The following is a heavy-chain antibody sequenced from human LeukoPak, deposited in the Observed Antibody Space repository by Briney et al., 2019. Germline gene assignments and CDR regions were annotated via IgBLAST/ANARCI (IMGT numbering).Heavy chain of an antibody. CDR1: GFSFSSYN. CDR3: ARDLNWETY. CDR2: ITSSSTYT. Sequence: PGGSLRLSCAASGFSFSSYNMNWVRQTPGKGLEWVSSITSSSTYTFYADSVKGRFTISRDNARNSLYLQMNSLRAEDTAVYYCARDLNWETYWGQGTLVSVSS. D-gene: IGHD7-27*01. J-gene: IGHJ4*02. V-gene: IGHV3-21*01.